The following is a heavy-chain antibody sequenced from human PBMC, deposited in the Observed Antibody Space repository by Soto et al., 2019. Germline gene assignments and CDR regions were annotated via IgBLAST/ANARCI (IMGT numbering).Heavy chain of an antibody. Sequence: GGSLRLSCAASGFTFDDYAMHWVRQAPGKGLEWVSGISWNSGSIGYADSVKGRFTISRDNAKNSLYLQMNSLRAEDTALYYCAKDIEWNSGDYAGYTSIAFDIWGQGTMVTVSS. CDR2: ISWNSGSI. V-gene: IGHV3-9*01. CDR1: GFTFDDYA. CDR3: AKDIEWNSGDYAGYTSIAFDI. J-gene: IGHJ3*02. D-gene: IGHD4-17*01.